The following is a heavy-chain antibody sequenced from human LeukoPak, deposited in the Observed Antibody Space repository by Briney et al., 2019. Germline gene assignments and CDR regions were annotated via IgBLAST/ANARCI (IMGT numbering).Heavy chain of an antibody. CDR3: AKEEEYYFDY. CDR2: ISASGGST. V-gene: IGHV3-23*01. CDR1: GFTFSSSA. Sequence: PGGSLRLSCAASGFTFSSSAMSWVRQVPGKGLEWVSGISASGGSTSYADSVRGRFTISRDNSKNTLYLQMNSLRAEDTAVYYCAKEEEYYFDYWGQGALVTVSS. J-gene: IGHJ4*02.